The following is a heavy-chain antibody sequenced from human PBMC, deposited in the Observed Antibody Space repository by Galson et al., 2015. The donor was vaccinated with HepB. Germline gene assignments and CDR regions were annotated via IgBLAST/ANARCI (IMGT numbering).Heavy chain of an antibody. Sequence: SLRLSCAASGFTFGDYDMSWFRQAPGKGLEWVGVIRSKIYGGTTEYVASVQGRFTISRHDSRSIAYLQMNSLKMEDTAVYYCSGDRKGGYGPFDYWGQGTLVTVSS. D-gene: IGHD5-12*01. CDR2: IRSKIYGGTT. CDR1: GFTFGDYD. J-gene: IGHJ4*02. V-gene: IGHV3-49*03. CDR3: SGDRKGGYGPFDY.